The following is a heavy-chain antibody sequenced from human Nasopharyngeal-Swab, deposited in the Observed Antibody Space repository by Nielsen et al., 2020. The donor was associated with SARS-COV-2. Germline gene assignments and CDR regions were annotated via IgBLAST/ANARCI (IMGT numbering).Heavy chain of an antibody. CDR1: GYSFTSYW. V-gene: IGHV5-51*01. CDR2: IYPRDSDT. Sequence: GESLKISCKGSGYSFTSYWIVWVRQMPGKGLEWMGIIYPRDSDTRYRPSFQGQVTISADKSISTAYLQWSSLKASDTAMYYCVRPEGVATSFKYYFQYGMDVWGQGTMVTVPS. CDR3: VRPEGVATSFKYYFQYGMDV. D-gene: IGHD5-12*01. J-gene: IGHJ6*02.